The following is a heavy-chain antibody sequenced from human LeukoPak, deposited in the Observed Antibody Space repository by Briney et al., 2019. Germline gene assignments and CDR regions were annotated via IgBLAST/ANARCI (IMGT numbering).Heavy chain of an antibody. D-gene: IGHD3-22*01. V-gene: IGHV6-1*01. CDR1: GDSISSNSAA. CDR2: TYCRSKCYY. CDR3: AADYYDSSGYSLRGFDY. J-gene: IGHJ4*02. Sequence: SQTLSLTCALSGDSISSNSAAWNWIRQSPSRGLEWLGRTYCRSKCYYDYAVSVKGRITISPDTSKNQFSLQLNSVTPEDTAAYYCAADYYDSSGYSLRGFDYWGQGTLVTVSS.